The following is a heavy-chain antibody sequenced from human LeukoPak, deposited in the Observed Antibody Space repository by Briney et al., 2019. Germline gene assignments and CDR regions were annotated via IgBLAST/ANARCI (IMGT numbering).Heavy chain of an antibody. D-gene: IGHD2-15*01. J-gene: IGHJ6*02. V-gene: IGHV3-49*04. CDR3: TRDGDYFGMDV. Sequence: GGSLRLSCAASGFTFSSYAMSWVRQAPGKGLEWVGFIRSKAYGGTTEYAASVKGRFTISRDDSKSIAYLQMNSLKTEDTAVYYCTRDGDYFGMDVWGQGTTVTVSS. CDR1: GFTFSSYA. CDR2: IRSKAYGGTT.